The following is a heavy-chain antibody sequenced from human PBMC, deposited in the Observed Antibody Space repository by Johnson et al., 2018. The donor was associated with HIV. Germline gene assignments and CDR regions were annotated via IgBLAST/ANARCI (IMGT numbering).Heavy chain of an antibody. V-gene: IGHV3-9*01. CDR1: GFTFDDYA. J-gene: IGHJ3*01. Sequence: EVQLVESGGGLVQPGRSLRLSCAASGFTFDDYAMHCVRQAPGKGLEWVSGISWNSGSIDYADSVKARFTISRDNSKNTLFLQMNSLRPEDTAIYYCASPPSGYDFWDGPNIFDVWGQGTMVSVAS. CDR3: ASPPSGYDFWDGPNIFDV. D-gene: IGHD3-3*01. CDR2: ISWNSGSI.